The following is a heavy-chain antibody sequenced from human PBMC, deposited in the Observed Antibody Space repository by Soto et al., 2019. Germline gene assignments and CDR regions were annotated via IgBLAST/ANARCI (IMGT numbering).Heavy chain of an antibody. CDR2: IIPIFGTA. CDR1: GGTFSSYA. Sequence: SVKVSCKASGGTFSSYAISWVRQSPGQGLEWMGGIIPIFGTANYAQKFQGRVTITADESTSTAYMELSSLRSEDTAVYYCARDTRAARGLFDYWGQGTLVTVSS. V-gene: IGHV1-69*13. J-gene: IGHJ4*02. D-gene: IGHD6-25*01. CDR3: ARDTRAARGLFDY.